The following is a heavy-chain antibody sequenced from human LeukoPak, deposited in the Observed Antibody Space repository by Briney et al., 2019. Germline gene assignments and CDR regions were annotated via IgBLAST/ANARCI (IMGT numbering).Heavy chain of an antibody. CDR2: ISYSGST. CDR3: ARASTVTPEFDY. J-gene: IGHJ4*02. V-gene: IGHV4-59*01. CDR1: GGSISSYY. D-gene: IGHD4-17*01. Sequence: SETLSLTCTVSGGSISSYYWSWIRQPPGKGLEWIGYISYSGSTNYNPSLKSRVTISVDTSKNQFSLKLSSVTAADTAVYYCARASTVTPEFDYWGQGTLVTVSS.